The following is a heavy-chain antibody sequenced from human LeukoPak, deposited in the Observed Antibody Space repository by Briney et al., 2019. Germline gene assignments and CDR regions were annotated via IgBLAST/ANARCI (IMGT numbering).Heavy chain of an antibody. D-gene: IGHD2-15*01. Sequence: GGSLRLTCAASGFTFSSYGMHWVRQAPGKGLEWVAVISYDGSSEYYPDSVKGRFTISRDNSTNMLYLQMNSLRAEDTAVYYCASANYRGGSTGYNWFDPWGQGTLVTVSS. J-gene: IGHJ5*02. CDR2: ISYDGSSE. CDR3: ASANYRGGSTGYNWFDP. CDR1: GFTFSSYG. V-gene: IGHV3-30*03.